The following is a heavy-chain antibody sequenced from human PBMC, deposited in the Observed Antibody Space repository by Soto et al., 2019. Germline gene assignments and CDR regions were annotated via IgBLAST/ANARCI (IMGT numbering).Heavy chain of an antibody. CDR1: GGTFSSYA. J-gene: IGHJ6*02. CDR3: ARSQYYDFWSTTSYYYYGMDV. Sequence: SVKVSCKASGGTFSSYAISWVRQAPGQGLEWMGGIIPIFGTANYAQKFQGRVTITADESTSTAYMELSSLRSEDTAVYYCARSQYYDFWSTTSYYYYGMDVWGQGTTVTVSS. CDR2: IIPIFGTA. D-gene: IGHD3-3*01. V-gene: IGHV1-69*13.